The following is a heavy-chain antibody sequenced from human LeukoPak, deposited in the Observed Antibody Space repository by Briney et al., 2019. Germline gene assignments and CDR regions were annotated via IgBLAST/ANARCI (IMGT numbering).Heavy chain of an antibody. CDR1: GFTVSSNS. V-gene: IGHV3-53*01. J-gene: IGHJ4*02. Sequence: GGSLRLSCTVSGFTVSSNSMSWVRQAPGKGLEWVSFIYSDNTHYSDSVKGRFTISRDNSKNTLYLQMNSLRAEDTAVYYCARDGGLRLGESFDYWGQGTLVTVSS. D-gene: IGHD3-16*01. CDR3: ARDGGLRLGESFDY. CDR2: IYSDNT.